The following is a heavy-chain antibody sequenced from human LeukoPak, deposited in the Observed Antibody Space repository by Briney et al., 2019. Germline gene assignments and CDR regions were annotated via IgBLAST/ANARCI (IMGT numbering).Heavy chain of an antibody. CDR3: ARDPSYSENLDY. J-gene: IGHJ4*02. D-gene: IGHD1-26*01. Sequence: SGGSLRLSCAASGFTFSSYEMNWVRQAPGKGLEWVSYISSSGSTIYYADSVKGRFTISRDNAKNTLYLQMNSLRAEDTAVYYCARDPSYSENLDYWGQGTLVTVSS. CDR2: ISSSGSTI. V-gene: IGHV3-48*03. CDR1: GFTFSSYE.